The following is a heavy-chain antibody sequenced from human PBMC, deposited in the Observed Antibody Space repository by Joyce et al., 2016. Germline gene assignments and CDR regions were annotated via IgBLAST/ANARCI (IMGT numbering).Heavy chain of an antibody. V-gene: IGHV3-23*01. CDR2: ISGSGTST. CDR3: AKALSPYYDYIWGSYLDAFDI. Sequence: EVQLLESGGGLVQPGGSLRLSCAASGFTFSSYAMSWVRQASGKGLDGVSAISGSGTSTYYADSVKGRFTISRDNSKNTLYLQMNSLRAEDTAVYYCAKALSPYYDYIWGSYLDAFDIWGQGTMVTVSS. D-gene: IGHD3-16*02. J-gene: IGHJ3*02. CDR1: GFTFSSYA.